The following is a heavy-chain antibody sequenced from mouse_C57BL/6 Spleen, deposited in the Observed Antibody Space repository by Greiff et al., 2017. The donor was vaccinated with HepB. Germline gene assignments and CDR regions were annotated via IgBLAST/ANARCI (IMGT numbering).Heavy chain of an antibody. Sequence: QVQLQQPGAELVMPGASVKLSCKASGYTFTSYWMHWVKQRPGQGLEWIGEIDPSDSYNNYNQKFKGKSTLTVDKSSSTAYMHLSSLTSEDSAVYYCARWLRTKYFDYWGQGTTLTVSS. CDR3: ARWLRTKYFDY. V-gene: IGHV1-69*01. D-gene: IGHD2-14*01. CDR2: IDPSDSYN. CDR1: GYTFTSYW. J-gene: IGHJ2*01.